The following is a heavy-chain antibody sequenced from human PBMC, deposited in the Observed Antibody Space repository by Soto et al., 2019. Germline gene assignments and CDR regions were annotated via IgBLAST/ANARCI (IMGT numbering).Heavy chain of an antibody. J-gene: IGHJ4*02. Sequence: PGGSLRLSCAASGFTFSSYAMSWVRQAPGKGLEWVSGISGSGATTYYADSVKGRSTISRDNSKNTLYLQMNSLRAEDTAVYYCAKGGDFWSGPFDYWGQGTLVTVSS. CDR1: GFTFSSYA. D-gene: IGHD3-3*01. CDR2: ISGSGATT. V-gene: IGHV3-23*01. CDR3: AKGGDFWSGPFDY.